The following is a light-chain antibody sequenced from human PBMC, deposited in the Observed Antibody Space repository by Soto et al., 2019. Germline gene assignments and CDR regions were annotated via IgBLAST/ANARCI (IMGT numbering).Light chain of an antibody. V-gene: IGKV3-11*01. Sequence: EILLTQSRATLSLSPGARATLSWTAIPIVSTYVTYLAWYQQKPGQAPRTLIYDESNRATGIPARFSGSGSGTDFTLTISSLEPEDFAVYYCQQHSNWPPVFGEGTQLDIK. J-gene: IGKJ4*01. CDR3: QQHSNWPPV. CDR2: DES. CDR1: PIVSTY.